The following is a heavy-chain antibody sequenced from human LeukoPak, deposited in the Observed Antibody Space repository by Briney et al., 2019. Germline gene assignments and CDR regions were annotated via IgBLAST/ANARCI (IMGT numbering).Heavy chain of an antibody. V-gene: IGHV4-39*01. J-gene: IGHJ4*02. Sequence: PSETLSLTCTVSGGSISSSNYYWGWIRQPPGKGLEWIGTIYYSGSTYYNPSLKSRVTISVDTSKNQFSLKLSSVTAADTAVYYCARTYYYDSGGYYYHFDYWGQGTLVTVSS. D-gene: IGHD3-22*01. CDR3: ARTYYYDSGGYYYHFDY. CDR1: GGSISSSNYY. CDR2: IYYSGST.